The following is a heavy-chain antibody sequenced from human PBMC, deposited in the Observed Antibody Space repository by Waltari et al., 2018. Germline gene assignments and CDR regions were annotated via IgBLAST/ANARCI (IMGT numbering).Heavy chain of an antibody. D-gene: IGHD6-6*01. CDR2: IYYSGST. V-gene: IGHV4-59*01. Sequence: QVQLQESGPGLVKPSETLSLTCTVSGGSISSYYWSWIRQPPGKGLEWIGYIYYSGSTNDNPSLKSRVTISVDTSKNPFSLKLSSVTAADTAVYYCARGRSSSRVGWFAPWGQGTLVIVSS. CDR1: GGSISSYY. CDR3: ARGRSSSRVGWFAP. J-gene: IGHJ5*02.